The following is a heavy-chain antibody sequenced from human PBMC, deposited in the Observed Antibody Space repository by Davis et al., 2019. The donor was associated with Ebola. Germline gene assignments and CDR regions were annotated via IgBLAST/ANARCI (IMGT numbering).Heavy chain of an antibody. CDR2: IYYSGST. J-gene: IGHJ4*02. CDR1: GGSISSYY. Sequence: MPGGSLRLSCTVSGGSISSYYWSWIRQPPGKGLEWIGYIYYSGSTNYNPSLKSRVTISVDTSKNQFSLKLSSVTAADTAVYYCTTTTTHFDYWGQGTLVTVSS. CDR3: TTTTTHFDY. V-gene: IGHV4-59*12. D-gene: IGHD5-24*01.